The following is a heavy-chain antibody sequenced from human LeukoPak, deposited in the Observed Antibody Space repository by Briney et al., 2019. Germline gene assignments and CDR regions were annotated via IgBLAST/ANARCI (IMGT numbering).Heavy chain of an antibody. V-gene: IGHV3-21*01. Sequence: GGSLRLSCAASGFTFSSYAMNWVRQAPGKGLEWVSSISSSSSYIYYADSVKGRFTISRDNAKNSLYLQMNSLRAEDTAVYYCARGKDSSGHDAFDIWGQGTMVTVSS. D-gene: IGHD3-22*01. J-gene: IGHJ3*02. CDR1: GFTFSSYA. CDR3: ARGKDSSGHDAFDI. CDR2: ISSSSSYI.